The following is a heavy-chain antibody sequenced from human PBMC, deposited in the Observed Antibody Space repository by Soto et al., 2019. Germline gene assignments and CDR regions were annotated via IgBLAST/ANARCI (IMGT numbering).Heavy chain of an antibody. CDR3: ARDPHGNSGTPNDAFDI. Sequence: EVQLVESGGGVVQPGGSLRLSCAASGFTFSSYWIHWVRQAPGEGLVWVSRIKTDGSRTSYADFVKGRFTISRDNAKNTVYLQMNSLRAEDTALYYCARDPHGNSGTPNDAFDIWGQGTMVTVSS. CDR1: GFTFSSYW. CDR2: IKTDGSRT. D-gene: IGHD3-10*01. J-gene: IGHJ3*02. V-gene: IGHV3-74*01.